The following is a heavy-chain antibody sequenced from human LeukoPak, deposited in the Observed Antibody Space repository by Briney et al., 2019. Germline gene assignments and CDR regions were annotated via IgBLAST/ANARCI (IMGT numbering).Heavy chain of an antibody. V-gene: IGHV5-51*01. Sequence: NHGESLKISCKGSGYSFTSYWIGWVRQMPGKGLEWMGIIYPGDSDTRYSPSFQGQVTISADKSISTAYLQWSSLKASDTAMYYCARQMRPHREEGAFDIWGQGTMVTVSS. D-gene: IGHD1-26*01. CDR3: ARQMRPHREEGAFDI. J-gene: IGHJ3*02. CDR1: GYSFTSYW. CDR2: IYPGDSDT.